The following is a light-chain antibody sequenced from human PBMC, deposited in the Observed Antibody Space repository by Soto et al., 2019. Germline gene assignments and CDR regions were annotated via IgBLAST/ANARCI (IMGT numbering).Light chain of an antibody. CDR3: TSYTGSAPFNV. CDR1: TTDVDGYDY. V-gene: IGLV2-14*03. Sequence: QSVLTQPASVSGSPGQSITISCTGATTDVDGYDYVSWYQQHPGQAPKLMIFDVNNRPSGVSGRFSGSKSGDTASLTISGLQAEDDGDYYCTSYTGSAPFNVFGSGTKVTVL. CDR2: DVN. J-gene: IGLJ1*01.